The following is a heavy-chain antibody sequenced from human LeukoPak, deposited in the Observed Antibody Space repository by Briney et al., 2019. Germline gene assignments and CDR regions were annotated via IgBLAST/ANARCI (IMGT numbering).Heavy chain of an antibody. Sequence: GASVKVSCKASGGTFSSYAISWVRQAPGQGLEWMGRIIPIFGTANYAQKFPGRVTITTDESTSTAYMELSSLRSEDTAVYYCARDLYSSGFLPFDPWGQGTLVTVSS. J-gene: IGHJ5*02. CDR2: IIPIFGTA. CDR3: ARDLYSSGFLPFDP. CDR1: GGTFSSYA. V-gene: IGHV1-69*05. D-gene: IGHD6-19*01.